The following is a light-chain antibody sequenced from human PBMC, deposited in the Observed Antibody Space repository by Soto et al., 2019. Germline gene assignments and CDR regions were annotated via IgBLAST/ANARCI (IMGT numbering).Light chain of an antibody. V-gene: IGLV2-23*01. J-gene: IGLJ2*01. CDR2: EGS. Sequence: QYALTQPASVSGSPGQSITISCTGTSYDVGSYNLVAWYQQHPGKAPKLMIYEGSKRPSGVSNRFSGSKSGNTASLTISGLQAEDEADYYCCSYAGSSTYVVFGGGTKLTAL. CDR3: CSYAGSSTYVV. CDR1: SYDVGSYNL.